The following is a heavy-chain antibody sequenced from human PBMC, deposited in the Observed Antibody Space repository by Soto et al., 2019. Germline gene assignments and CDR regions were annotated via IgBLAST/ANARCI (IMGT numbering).Heavy chain of an antibody. Sequence: GGSLRLSCAASGFTFSSYSMNWVRQAPGKGLEWVSYISSSSTIYYADSVKGRFTISRGSAKNSLYLQMNSLRDEDTAVYYCARDSLRYYYGSGIDYWGQGTLVTVSS. CDR3: ARDSLRYYYGSGIDY. CDR2: ISSSSTI. J-gene: IGHJ4*02. V-gene: IGHV3-48*02. D-gene: IGHD3-10*01. CDR1: GFTFSSYS.